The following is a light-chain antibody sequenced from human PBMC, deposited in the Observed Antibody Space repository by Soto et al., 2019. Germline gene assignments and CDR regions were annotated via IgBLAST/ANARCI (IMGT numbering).Light chain of an antibody. CDR3: QQSFNTPYS. Sequence: DIQMTQSPSSLSASVGDTVTITCRASQTIGSYLSWYHQIPGKPPKLLIYAVSRLQSGVPSGFSGSGSGTDFTLTISSLQPEDFATYYCQQSFNTPYSFGQGTDLYVK. V-gene: IGKV1-39*01. CDR2: AVS. CDR1: QTIGSY. J-gene: IGKJ2*03.